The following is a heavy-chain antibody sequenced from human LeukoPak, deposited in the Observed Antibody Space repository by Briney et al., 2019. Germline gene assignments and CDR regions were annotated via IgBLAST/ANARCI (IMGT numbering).Heavy chain of an antibody. CDR1: GYSFTSYW. D-gene: IGHD1-26*01. J-gene: IGHJ4*02. Sequence: GGSLRLSCKGSGYSFTSYWIGWVRQMPGKGLEWMGIIYPGDSDTRYSPSFQGQVTISADKSISTAYLQWSSLKASDTSMYYCARFRTEELLPDYWRQGTLVTVSS. CDR3: ARFRTEELLPDY. CDR2: IYPGDSDT. V-gene: IGHV5-51*01.